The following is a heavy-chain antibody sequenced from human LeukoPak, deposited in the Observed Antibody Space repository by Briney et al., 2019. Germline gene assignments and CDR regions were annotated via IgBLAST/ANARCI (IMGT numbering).Heavy chain of an antibody. D-gene: IGHD3-3*01. V-gene: IGHV3-7*01. CDR3: ARENDFWSGYSPFDY. J-gene: IGHJ4*02. CDR2: IKQDGSEK. CDR1: GFTFSSYW. Sequence: GGSLRLFCVASGFTFSSYWMNWVRQAPGKGLEWVANIKQDGSEKYYVDSVKGRFTISRDNAKNSLYLQMNSLRAEDTAVYYCARENDFWSGYSPFDYWGQGTLVTVSS.